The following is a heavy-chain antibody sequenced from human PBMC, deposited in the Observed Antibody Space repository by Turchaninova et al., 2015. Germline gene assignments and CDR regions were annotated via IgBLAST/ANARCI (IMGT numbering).Heavy chain of an antibody. J-gene: IGHJ2*01. CDR1: EFFSRRFGTYG. V-gene: IGHV3-33*01. Sequence: EQLVASGGGVVLPGGSLRLSCLASEFFSRRFGTYGMHWVRQTPAKGLEWGGLVWSDGTETKYTESVKGRFTISRDNSENTVYLQMERLRVEDTAIYYCARDPNSSGVWYFDLWGRGTQVTVSP. D-gene: IGHD3-22*01. CDR2: VWSDGTET. CDR3: ARDPNSSGVWYFDL.